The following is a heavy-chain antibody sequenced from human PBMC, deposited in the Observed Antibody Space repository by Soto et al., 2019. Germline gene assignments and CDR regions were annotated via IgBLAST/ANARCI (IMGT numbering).Heavy chain of an antibody. V-gene: IGHV4-59*01. J-gene: IGHJ4*02. CDR2: IYYSGST. CDR1: GGSISSYY. Sequence: SETLSLTCTVSGGSISSYYWSWIRQPPGKGLEWIGYIYYSGSTNYNPSLKSRVTISVDTSKNQFSLKLSSVTAADTAVYYCARVNKGLDPWGQGTRVTVSSVKHENQFSLRLTFVTAADTAFFYCATNRGFDFYYFDSWGQGAQVTVSS. CDR3: ARVNKGLDPWGQGTRVTVSSVKHENQFSLRLTFVTAADTAFFYCATNRGFDFYYFDS. D-gene: IGHD2-21*02.